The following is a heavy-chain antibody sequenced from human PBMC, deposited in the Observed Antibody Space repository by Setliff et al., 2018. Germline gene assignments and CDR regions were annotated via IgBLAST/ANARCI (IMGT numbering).Heavy chain of an antibody. CDR1: SYTFTNYG. CDR3: ARAGRNNYDSSGYYYDLYYYNYMDV. D-gene: IGHD3-22*01. J-gene: IGHJ6*03. Sequence: ASVKVSCKTSSYTFTNYGINWVRQAPGRGLEWMGWITAYDGNTHYAQKFQGRVTMTADASTSTANMELRGLRSDDTAVYYCARAGRNNYDSSGYYYDLYYYNYMDVWGKGTTVTVSS. CDR2: ITAYDGNT. V-gene: IGHV1-18*01.